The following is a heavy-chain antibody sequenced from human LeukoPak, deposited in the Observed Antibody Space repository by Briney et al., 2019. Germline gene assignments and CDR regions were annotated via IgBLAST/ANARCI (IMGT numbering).Heavy chain of an antibody. V-gene: IGHV1-69*13. CDR3: ARGLGYCSSTSCPFDY. CDR1: GGTLISYA. CDR2: IIPIFGTA. J-gene: IGHJ4*02. Sequence: ASVKVSCKASGGTLISYAISWVRQAPGQGLEWMGGIIPIFGTANYAKKFQGRVTITADESTSTAYMELSSLRSEDTAVYYCARGLGYCSSTSCPFDYWGQGTLVTVSS. D-gene: IGHD2-2*01.